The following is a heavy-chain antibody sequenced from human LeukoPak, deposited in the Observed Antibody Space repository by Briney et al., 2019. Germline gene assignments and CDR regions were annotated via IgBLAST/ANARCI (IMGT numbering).Heavy chain of an antibody. Sequence: PSETLSLTCTVSGGSVSSGSYSWDWIRQPPGEGLEWVGYIYYSGSTNYNPSLKSRVTISVDTSKNQFSLKLSSVTAADTAVYYCARGDYSGSYSKFDYWGRDPWSPSPQ. CDR3: ARGDYSGSYSKFDY. V-gene: IGHV4-61*01. D-gene: IGHD1-26*01. CDR1: GGSVSSGSYS. J-gene: IGHJ4*02. CDR2: IYYSGST.